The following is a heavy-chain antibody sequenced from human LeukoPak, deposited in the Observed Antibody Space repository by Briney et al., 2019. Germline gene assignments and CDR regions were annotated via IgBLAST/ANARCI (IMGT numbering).Heavy chain of an antibody. CDR1: GFTFSSSA. J-gene: IGHJ4*02. CDR3: ANYRQSITAAGNSREFADY. V-gene: IGHV3-23*01. CDR2: ISGSGGST. D-gene: IGHD6-13*01. Sequence: GGSLRLSCAASGFTFSSSAMSWVRRAPGKGLEWVSVISGSGGSTYYADSVKGRVTISRDNSKNTLYLQMNSLRAEDTAVYYCANYRQSITAAGNSREFADYWGQGTLVTVSS.